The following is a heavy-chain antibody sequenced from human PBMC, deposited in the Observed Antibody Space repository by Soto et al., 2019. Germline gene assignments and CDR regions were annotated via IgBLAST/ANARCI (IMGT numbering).Heavy chain of an antibody. D-gene: IGHD3-22*01. Sequence: ASVKVSCKASGYTFTSYGISWVRQAPGQGLEWMGWISAYNGNTNYAQKLQGRVTMTTDTSTSTAYTELRSLRSDDTAVYYCARDSYYYDSSGPINGMDVWGQGTTVTVSS. J-gene: IGHJ6*02. V-gene: IGHV1-18*01. CDR3: ARDSYYYDSSGPINGMDV. CDR1: GYTFTSYG. CDR2: ISAYNGNT.